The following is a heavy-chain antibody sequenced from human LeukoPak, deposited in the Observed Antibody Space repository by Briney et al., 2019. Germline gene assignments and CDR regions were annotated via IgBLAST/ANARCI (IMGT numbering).Heavy chain of an antibody. V-gene: IGHV3-23*01. J-gene: IGHJ4*02. Sequence: PGGSLRLSCAASGFIFNNNAMSWVRQAPGKGLEWVSAISGGGGGSTYYADSVKGRFTISRDNSKNTLYLQMNSLRAEDTAVYYCAILGRGSIWFGELPFYFGYWGQGALVTVSS. D-gene: IGHD3-10*01. CDR3: AILGRGSIWFGELPFYFGY. CDR1: GFIFNNNA. CDR2: ISGGGGGST.